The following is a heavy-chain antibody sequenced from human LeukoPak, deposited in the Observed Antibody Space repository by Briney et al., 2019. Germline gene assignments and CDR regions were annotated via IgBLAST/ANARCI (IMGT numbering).Heavy chain of an antibody. Sequence: SVKVSCKASGGTFSSYVITWVRQAPGQGLEWMGRIIPIFGIANYAQKFQGRVTITADKSTSTAYMELSSLRSEDTAVYYCAGAGSGSGYPLDYWGQGTLVTVSS. CDR3: AGAGSGSGYPLDY. V-gene: IGHV1-69*04. D-gene: IGHD3-3*01. J-gene: IGHJ4*02. CDR1: GGTFSSYV. CDR2: IIPIFGIA.